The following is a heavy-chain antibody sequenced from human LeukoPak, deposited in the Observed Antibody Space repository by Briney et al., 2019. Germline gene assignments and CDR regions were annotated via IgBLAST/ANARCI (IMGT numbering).Heavy chain of an antibody. CDR2: INPSGGST. CDR3: ARDKLGGTMVRGETGY. CDR1: GYTFTSYY. Sequence: ASVKVSCKASGYTFTSYYMHWVRQAPGQGLGWMGIINPSGGSTSYAQKFQGRVTMTRDTSTSTVYMELSSLRSEDTAVYYCARDKLGGTMVRGETGYWGQGTLVTVSS. V-gene: IGHV1-46*01. D-gene: IGHD3-10*01. J-gene: IGHJ4*02.